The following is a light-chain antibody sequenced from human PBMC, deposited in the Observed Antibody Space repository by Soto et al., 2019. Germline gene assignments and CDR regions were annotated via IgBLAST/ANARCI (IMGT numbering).Light chain of an antibody. CDR1: QSVSSH. CDR3: QQRINWPPMFT. J-gene: IGKJ2*01. V-gene: IGKV3-11*01. CDR2: AAS. Sequence: EIVLTQSPDTLSSSPGERATLSCRASQSVSSHLAWYQQRPGQPPRLLISAASNRATGIPARFSGSGSGTDFTLTISSLEPEDFAVYYCQQRINWPPMFTFGQGTKVDIK.